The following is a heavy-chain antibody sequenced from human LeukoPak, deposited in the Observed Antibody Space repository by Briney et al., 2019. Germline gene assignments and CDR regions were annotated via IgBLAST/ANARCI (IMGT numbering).Heavy chain of an antibody. CDR1: RYIYTSYG. CDR2: ISAYNGNT. Sequence: EASVKVSCKASRYIYTSYGINWVRQAPGQGLEWMGWISAYNGNTKYAQKLQGRVTMTTDTSTSTAHMELRSLRTDDTAVYYCTCGPEWFGVNVDYWGQGTLVTVSS. V-gene: IGHV1-18*01. J-gene: IGHJ4*02. CDR3: TCGPEWFGVNVDY. D-gene: IGHD3-10*01.